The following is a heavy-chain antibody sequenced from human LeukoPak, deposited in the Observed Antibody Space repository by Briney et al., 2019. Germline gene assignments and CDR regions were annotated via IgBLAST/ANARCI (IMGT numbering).Heavy chain of an antibody. Sequence: SETLSLTCTVSGGSISSYYWSWIRQPPGKGLEWIGYIYYSGSTNYNPSLKSRVTISVDTSKNQFSLKLTSVTAADTAVYYCARGANNWFDPWGQGILVTVSS. CDR2: IYYSGST. CDR3: ARGANNWFDP. CDR1: GGSISSYY. J-gene: IGHJ5*02. V-gene: IGHV4-59*08.